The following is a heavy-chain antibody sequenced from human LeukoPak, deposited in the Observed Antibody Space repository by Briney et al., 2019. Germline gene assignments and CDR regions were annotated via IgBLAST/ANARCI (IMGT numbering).Heavy chain of an antibody. V-gene: IGHV3-7*01. D-gene: IGHD3-16*01. J-gene: IGHJ6*03. CDR3: ARDRQGDYYYYYMDV. CDR2: IKQDGSEK. CDR1: GFTFSSYS. Sequence: GGSLRLSCAASGFTFSSYSMNWVRQAPGKGLEWVANIKQDGSEKYYVDSVKGRFTISRDNAKNSLYLQMNSLRAEDTAVYYCARDRQGDYYYYYMDVWGKGTTVTVSS.